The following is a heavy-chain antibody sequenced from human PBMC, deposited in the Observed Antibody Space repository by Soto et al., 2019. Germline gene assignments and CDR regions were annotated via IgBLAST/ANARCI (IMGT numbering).Heavy chain of an antibody. V-gene: IGHV3-30*18. CDR3: AKDREGGAFDY. CDR1: GFTFSSYG. CDR2: ISYDGSNK. J-gene: IGHJ4*02. D-gene: IGHD1-26*01. Sequence: VQLVESGGGLVQPGGSLRLSCAASGFTFSSYGMHWVRQAPGKGLEWVAVISYDGSNKYYADSVKGRFTISRDNSKNTLYLQMNSLRAEDTAVYYCAKDREGGAFDYWGQGTLVTVSS.